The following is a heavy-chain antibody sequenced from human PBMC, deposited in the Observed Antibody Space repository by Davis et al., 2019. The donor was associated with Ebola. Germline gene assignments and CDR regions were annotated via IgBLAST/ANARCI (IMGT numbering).Heavy chain of an antibody. Sequence: GESLKISCRTSGFTFYNYGMHWVRHAPGRGLEWVAVLWYDGSKRYYADSVKGRFTISSDDSKTTLYLHMVSLRADDTAVYYCGQARREKNSQNPIFWGQGTRVNVSS. V-gene: IGHV3-33*06. CDR1: GFTFYNYG. D-gene: IGHD2/OR15-2a*01. J-gene: IGHJ4*02. CDR2: LWYDGSKR. CDR3: GQARREKNSQNPIF.